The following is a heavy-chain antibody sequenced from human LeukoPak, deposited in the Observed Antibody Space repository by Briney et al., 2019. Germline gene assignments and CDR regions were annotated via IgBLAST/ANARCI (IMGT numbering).Heavy chain of an antibody. V-gene: IGHV3-74*01. CDR3: ARDNTYMFDY. CDR1: GFSFSSYW. D-gene: IGHD2-2*02. CDR2: INTDGRTT. Sequence: GGSPRLSCAASGFSFSSYWMNWVRQAPGKGLVWVAHINTDGRTTTYADSVKGRFTVARDNAKNTLYLEMNRLRAEDTAVYYCARDNTYMFDYWGQGTKVTVSS. J-gene: IGHJ4*02.